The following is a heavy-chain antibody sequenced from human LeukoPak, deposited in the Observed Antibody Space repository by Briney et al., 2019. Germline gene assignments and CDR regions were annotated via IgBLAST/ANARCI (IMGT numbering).Heavy chain of an antibody. CDR3: ARGGITMVRGVIYYMDV. Sequence: SETLSLTCTVSGGSISSSSYYWGWIRQPPGKGLEWIGSIYYSGSTYYNPSLKSRVTISVDTSKNQFSLKLSSVTAADTAVYYCARGGITMVRGVIYYMDVWGKGTTVTVSS. D-gene: IGHD3-10*01. J-gene: IGHJ6*03. CDR2: IYYSGST. CDR1: GGSISSSSYY. V-gene: IGHV4-39*01.